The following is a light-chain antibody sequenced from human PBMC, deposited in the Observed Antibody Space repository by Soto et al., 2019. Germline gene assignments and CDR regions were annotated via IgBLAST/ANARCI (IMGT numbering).Light chain of an antibody. J-gene: IGKJ2*01. CDR2: AAS. Sequence: EIVLTQSPGTLSLSPGERATLSCRASQFLSSSYVVWYQQKPGQAPRLLIYAASRSATGIPDRFSGSGSATEYTLTISRLEPEDFAVYYCQQQGTFGQGTRLEIK. V-gene: IGKV3-20*01. CDR3: QQQGT. CDR1: QFLSSSY.